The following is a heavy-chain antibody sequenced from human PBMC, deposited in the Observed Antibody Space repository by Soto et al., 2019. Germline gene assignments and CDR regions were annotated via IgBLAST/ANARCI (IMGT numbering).Heavy chain of an antibody. CDR1: GDSLRGQS. D-gene: IGHD3-10*01. CDR2: LDQSGGT. Sequence: QVQLQQWGAGLLKASETLSLTCAVVGDSLRGQSWNWIRQSPGKGLEWIGELDQSGGTNYNPSLKRRAIISDDTSKNQFSLTVTSVTAADTAVYYCAREDSYCWSGESLDVWGQGTTVTVSS. J-gene: IGHJ6*02. V-gene: IGHV4-34*01. CDR3: AREDSYCWSGESLDV.